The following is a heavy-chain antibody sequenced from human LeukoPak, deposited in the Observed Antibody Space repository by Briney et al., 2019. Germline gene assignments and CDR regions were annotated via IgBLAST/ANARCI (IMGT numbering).Heavy chain of an antibody. CDR3: ARGGCSGGSCPPNWFDP. CDR2: FDPEDGET. J-gene: IGHJ5*02. CDR1: GYTLTELS. D-gene: IGHD2-15*01. V-gene: IGHV1-24*01. Sequence: ASVTVSCKVSGYTLTELSMHWVRQAPGKGLEWMGGFDPEDGETIYAQKFQGRVTMTEDTSTDTAYMELSSLRSDDTAVYYCARGGCSGGSCPPNWFDPWGQGTLVTVSS.